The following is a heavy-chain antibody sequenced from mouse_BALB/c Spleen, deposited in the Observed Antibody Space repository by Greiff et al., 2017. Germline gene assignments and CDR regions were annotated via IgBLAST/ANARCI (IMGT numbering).Heavy chain of an antibody. D-gene: IGHD3-3*01. CDR3: ARGDGVY. CDR2: ISSGGSYT. V-gene: IGHV5-9-3*01. CDR1: GFTFSSYA. Sequence: DVKLVESGGGLVKPGGSLKLSCAASGFTFSSYAMSWVRQTPEKRLEWVATISSGGSYTYYPDSVKGRFTISRDNAKNTLYLQMSSLRSEDTAMYYCARGDGVYWGQGTLVTVSA. J-gene: IGHJ3*01.